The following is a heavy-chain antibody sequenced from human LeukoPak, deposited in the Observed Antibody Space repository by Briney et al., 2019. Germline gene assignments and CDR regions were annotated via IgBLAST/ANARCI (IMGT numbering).Heavy chain of an antibody. CDR1: GGSFSGYY. CDR3: ARRGRSSLYDILRRRSGYDYVF. D-gene: IGHD5-12*01. J-gene: IGHJ4*02. Sequence: SETLSLTCAVYGGSFSGYYWSWIRQPPGKGLEWIGEINHSGSTNYNPSLKSRVTISVDTSKNQFSLKLSSVTAADTAVYYCARRGRSSLYDILRRRSGYDYVFWGQGTLVTVSS. V-gene: IGHV4-34*01. CDR2: INHSGST.